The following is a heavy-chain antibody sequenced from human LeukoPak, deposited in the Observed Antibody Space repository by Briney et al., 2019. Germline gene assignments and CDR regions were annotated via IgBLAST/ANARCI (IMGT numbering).Heavy chain of an antibody. J-gene: IGHJ4*02. CDR1: GFTFSSYA. CDR3: ARQPQVAHFDF. V-gene: IGHV3-30-3*01. D-gene: IGHD2-15*01. CDR2: ISYDGSNK. Sequence: GGSLRLSCAASGFTFSSYAMHWVRQAPGKGLEWVAVISYDGSNKYYADSVKGRFTISRDNSKNTLYLQMNSLRAEDTAIYYCARQPQVAHFDFWGQGTLVSVSS.